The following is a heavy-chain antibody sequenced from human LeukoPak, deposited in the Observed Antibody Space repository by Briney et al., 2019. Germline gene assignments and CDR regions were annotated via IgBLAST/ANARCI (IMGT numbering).Heavy chain of an antibody. CDR3: AREATVTTIFDY. D-gene: IGHD4-11*01. CDR2: ISPNSGGT. CDR1: GYTFTDYY. Sequence: ASVTVSYKASGYTFTDYYMYWVRQAPGQGREWMGWISPNSGGTNYAQKFQGRVTMTRDTSISTAYMELSRLTSDDTAVYYCAREATVTTIFDYWGQGTLVTVSS. J-gene: IGHJ4*02. V-gene: IGHV1-2*02.